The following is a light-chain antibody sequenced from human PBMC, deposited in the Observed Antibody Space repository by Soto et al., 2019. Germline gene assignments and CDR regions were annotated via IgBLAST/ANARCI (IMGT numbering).Light chain of an antibody. V-gene: IGKV4-1*01. Sequence: DVVLTQSPDSLAVSLGERATIICKSSQIVLYSSNNMNYLAWYQQKAGQPPKLLIYWASTRESGVPDRFGGSGSGTEFTLTINSLQAEDVAVYYCQQYYSTPWTFGQGTKVDIK. CDR1: QIVLYSSNNMNY. J-gene: IGKJ1*01. CDR2: WAS. CDR3: QQYYSTPWT.